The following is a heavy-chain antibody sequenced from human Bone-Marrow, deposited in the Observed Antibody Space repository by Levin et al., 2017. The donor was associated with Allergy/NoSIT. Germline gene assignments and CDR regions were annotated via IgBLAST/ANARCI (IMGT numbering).Heavy chain of an antibody. Sequence: MASETLSLTCTVSGGSVSVSSGTYYWNWIRQPPGKGLEWIGYIYSSGRTKYNPSLKSRVTISVDTSKNQFSLKLSSVTAADTAVYFCARGEYYYGSGNWFDPWGQGTLVTVSS. J-gene: IGHJ5*02. CDR3: ARGEYYYGSGNWFDP. D-gene: IGHD3-10*01. V-gene: IGHV4-61*01. CDR1: GGSVSVSSGTYY. CDR2: IYSSGRT.